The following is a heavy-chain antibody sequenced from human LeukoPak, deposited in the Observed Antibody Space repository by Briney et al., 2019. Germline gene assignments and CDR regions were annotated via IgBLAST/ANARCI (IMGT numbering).Heavy chain of an antibody. J-gene: IGHJ4*02. Sequence: GGSLRLSCAASGFTFSSYEMNWVRQALGKGLEWVSYISSSGSTIYYADSVKGRFTISRDNAKNSLYLQMNSLRAEDTAVYYCASNKVNYYGSGSYYNGNDYWGQGTLVTVSS. V-gene: IGHV3-48*03. D-gene: IGHD3-10*01. CDR3: ASNKVNYYGSGSYYNGNDY. CDR2: ISSSGSTI. CDR1: GFTFSSYE.